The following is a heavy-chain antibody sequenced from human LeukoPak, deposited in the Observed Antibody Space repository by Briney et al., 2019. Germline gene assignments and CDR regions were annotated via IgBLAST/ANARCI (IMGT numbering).Heavy chain of an antibody. CDR3: ASHPVQGPKMGSFDF. CDR1: GLNFFSYS. J-gene: IGHJ4*02. CDR2: VSSSDTI. V-gene: IGHV3-48*04. Sequence: PGGSLRLSCSASGLNFFSYSMNWVGQAPGKGLDWLSYVSSSDTIYYADSVKGRFTISRDNAQNSVFLQMNSLRAEDTAVYYCASHPVQGPKMGSFDFWGQGTLVTVSS. D-gene: IGHD5-24*01.